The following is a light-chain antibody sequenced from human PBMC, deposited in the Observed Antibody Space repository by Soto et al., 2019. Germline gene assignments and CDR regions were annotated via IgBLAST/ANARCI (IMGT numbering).Light chain of an antibody. CDR1: SSDVGAYNY. CDR3: SSYAGSNKRV. J-gene: IGLJ2*01. V-gene: IGLV2-8*01. CDR2: EVS. Sequence: QSVLTQPASVSGTPGQSITISCTGTSSDVGAYNYVSWYQQYPGKAPKLMIYEVSKRPSGVPDRFSGSKSGNTASLTVSGLQAEDEADYYCSSYAGSNKRVFGGGTKLTVL.